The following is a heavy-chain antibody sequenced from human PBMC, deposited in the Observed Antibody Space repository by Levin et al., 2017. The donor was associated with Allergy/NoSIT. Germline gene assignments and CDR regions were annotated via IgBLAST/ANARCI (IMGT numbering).Heavy chain of an antibody. CDR1: GFTFSRYW. D-gene: IGHD4-17*01. Sequence: GGSLRLSCAASGFTFSRYWMYWVRQAPGKGLVWVSRINSDESSTSYADSVKGRFTISRDNAKNTLYLQMNSLRAEDTAVYYCARVWGAATTVTYFDYWGQGTLVTVSS. V-gene: IGHV3-74*01. CDR3: ARVWGAATTVTYFDY. J-gene: IGHJ4*02. CDR2: INSDESST.